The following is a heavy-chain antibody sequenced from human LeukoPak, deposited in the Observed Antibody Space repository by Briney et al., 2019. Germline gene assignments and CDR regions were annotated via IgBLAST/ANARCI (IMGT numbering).Heavy chain of an antibody. J-gene: IGHJ6*03. CDR2: MNPNSGNK. CDR1: GYSFTNFD. CDR3: ARGPQWRGDYYYMDV. D-gene: IGHD6-19*01. Sequence: ASVKVSCKASGYSFTNFDVNWVRQATGQGLEWMGWMNPNSGNKGYAQKFQGRVSMTMNTSITTAYMELSSLRSEDTAVYYCARGPQWRGDYYYMDVWGRGTTVTVSS. V-gene: IGHV1-8*01.